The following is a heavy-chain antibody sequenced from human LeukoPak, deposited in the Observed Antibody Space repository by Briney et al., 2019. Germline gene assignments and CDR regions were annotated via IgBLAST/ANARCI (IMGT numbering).Heavy chain of an antibody. CDR2: INHSGST. Sequence: SETLSLTCAIYGGSFSGYYWSWIRQPPGKGLEWIGEINHSGSTNYNPSLKSRVTISVDTSKNQFSLKLSSVTAADTAVYYCARVSNTYYSRFDPWGQGTLVTVSS. V-gene: IGHV4-34*01. J-gene: IGHJ5*02. CDR3: ARVSNTYYSRFDP. D-gene: IGHD3-10*01. CDR1: GGSFSGYY.